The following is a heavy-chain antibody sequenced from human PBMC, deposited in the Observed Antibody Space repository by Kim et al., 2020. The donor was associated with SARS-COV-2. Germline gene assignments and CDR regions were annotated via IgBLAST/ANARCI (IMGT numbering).Heavy chain of an antibody. CDR2: ISGGGGAST. J-gene: IGHJ4*02. Sequence: GGSLRLSCAASGITFTYSAMTWVRQAPGKGLEWVSTISGGGGASTYYADSVKGRFTISRDNSKKTLYLQMNSLRAEDTAAYYCIGFTYTRGFWGQGTLVT. CDR3: IGFTYTRGF. D-gene: IGHD2-2*02. V-gene: IGHV3-23*01. CDR1: GITFTYSA.